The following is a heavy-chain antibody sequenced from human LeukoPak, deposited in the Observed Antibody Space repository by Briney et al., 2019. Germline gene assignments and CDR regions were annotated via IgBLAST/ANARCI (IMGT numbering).Heavy chain of an antibody. CDR1: GYTFSGYY. D-gene: IGHD5-24*01. V-gene: IGHV1-2*02. J-gene: IGHJ4*02. Sequence: ASVKVSCKASGYTFSGYYMHWLRQAPGQGLEWMGWINPNGGVTNYAQKFQSRVTMTRDTSISTAYMELSRLRSDDTAVYYCARDGGDGYNFYYWGQGTLVTVSS. CDR3: ARDGGDGYNFYY. CDR2: INPNGGVT.